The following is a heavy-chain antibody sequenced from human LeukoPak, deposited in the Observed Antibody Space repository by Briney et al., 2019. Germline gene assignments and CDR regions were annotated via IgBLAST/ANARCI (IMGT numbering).Heavy chain of an antibody. J-gene: IGHJ4*02. CDR3: ARGGYNYGYIY. CDR1: GGSISSYY. V-gene: IGHV4-59*08. Sequence: PSETLSLTCTVSGGSISSYYWSWIRQPPGKGLEWIGYIYYSGSTNYNPSLKSRVTISVDTSKNQFSLNLSSVTAADTAVYYCARGGYNYGYIYWGQGTLVTVSS. CDR2: IYYSGST. D-gene: IGHD5-18*01.